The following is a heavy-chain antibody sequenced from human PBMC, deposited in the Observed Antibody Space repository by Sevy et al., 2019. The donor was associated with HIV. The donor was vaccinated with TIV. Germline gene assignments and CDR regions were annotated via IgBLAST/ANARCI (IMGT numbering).Heavy chain of an antibody. V-gene: IGHV4-30-4*01. CDR3: ARVSPYSVYGGHWFDP. J-gene: IGHJ5*02. CDR2: IFYSGST. D-gene: IGHD5-12*01. CDR1: GASISSGDYY. Sequence: SETLSLTFTVSGASISSGDYYWSWIRQPPGKGLEWIGYIFYSGSTFYHPSLKSRLTISVDTSKNQFSLKMSSVTAADTAVYYCARVSPYSVYGGHWFDPWGQGTLVTVSS.